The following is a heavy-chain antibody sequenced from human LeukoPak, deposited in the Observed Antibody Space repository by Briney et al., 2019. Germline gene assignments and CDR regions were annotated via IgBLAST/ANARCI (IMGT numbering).Heavy chain of an antibody. V-gene: IGHV3-30*03. CDR2: ISYDGDNK. Sequence: GGSLRLSCAASGFTFSSYSMNWVRQAPGKGLEWVAIISYDGDNKYYADFVKGRFTISRDNSKSTLYLQMNSLRPEDTAVYYCARGSIAVPVPPHYYFDYWGQGTLVTVSS. D-gene: IGHD6-19*01. CDR3: ARGSIAVPVPPHYYFDY. J-gene: IGHJ4*02. CDR1: GFTFSSYS.